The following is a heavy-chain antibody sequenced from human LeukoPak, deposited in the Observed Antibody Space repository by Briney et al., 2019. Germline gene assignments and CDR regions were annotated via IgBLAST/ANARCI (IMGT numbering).Heavy chain of an antibody. J-gene: IGHJ4*02. CDR1: GYIFTSYY. V-gene: IGHV1-2*02. D-gene: IGHD1-1*01. CDR3: ARGNPTSWNFDY. CDR2: INPNSGGT. Sequence: ASVKVSCKASGYIFTSYYIHWVRQAPGQGLEWMGWINPNSGGTNYAQKFQGRVTMTRDTSISTAYMELSRLRSDDTAVYYCARGNPTSWNFDYWGQGTLVTVSS.